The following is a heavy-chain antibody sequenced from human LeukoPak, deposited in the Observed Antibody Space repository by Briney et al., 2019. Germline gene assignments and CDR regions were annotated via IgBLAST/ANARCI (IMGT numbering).Heavy chain of an antibody. CDR2: LGVNGISA. D-gene: IGHD2-8*02. J-gene: IGHJ4*02. Sequence: GGSLILSCSASGFTFSTSAMHWVRQAPGKGLEYVSSLGVNGISAYYADSGRGRFTISRDNAKGMLFLQMSSLRAEDTAVYYCVKGEEVVYTPTFDFWGQGTLVTVSP. V-gene: IGHV3-64D*09. CDR1: GFTFSTSA. CDR3: VKGEEVVYTPTFDF.